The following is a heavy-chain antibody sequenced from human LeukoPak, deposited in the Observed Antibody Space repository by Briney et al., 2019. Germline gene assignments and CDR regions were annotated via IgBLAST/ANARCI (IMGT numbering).Heavy chain of an antibody. CDR2: ISAYNGNT. CDR3: ARDRTRPPYYYDSSGYYPIDY. Sequence: ASVKVSCKASGYTFTSYGISWVRQAPGQGLEWLGWISAYNGNTNYAQNLQGRVTMTTDTSTSTASMELRRLRSDDTAVYYCARDRTRPPYYYDSSGYYPIDYWGQGTLVTVSS. D-gene: IGHD3-22*01. J-gene: IGHJ4*02. CDR1: GYTFTSYG. V-gene: IGHV1-18*01.